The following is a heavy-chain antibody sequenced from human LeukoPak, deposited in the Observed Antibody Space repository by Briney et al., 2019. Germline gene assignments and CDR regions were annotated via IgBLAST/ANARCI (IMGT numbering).Heavy chain of an antibody. CDR1: GGTFSSYA. CDR3: ADNGGYGYGYPGYYYYGMDV. J-gene: IGHJ6*02. Sequence: ASVKVSCKASGGTFSSYAISWVRQAPGQGLEWMGRIIPILGIANYAQKFQGRVTITADKSTSTAYMELSSLRSEDTAVYYCADNGGYGYGYPGYYYYGMDVWGQGTTVTVSS. V-gene: IGHV1-69*04. CDR2: IIPILGIA. D-gene: IGHD5-18*01.